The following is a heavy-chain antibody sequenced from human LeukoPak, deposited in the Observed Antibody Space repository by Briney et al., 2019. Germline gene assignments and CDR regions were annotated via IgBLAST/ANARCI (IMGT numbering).Heavy chain of an antibody. D-gene: IGHD6-13*01. V-gene: IGHV3-30*18. CDR1: GFTFSSYG. J-gene: IGHJ4*02. CDR3: AKDLSSSSRYVGNFDY. CDR2: ISYDGSNK. Sequence: GRSLRLSCAASGFTFSSYGMHWVRQAPGKGLEWVEVISYDGSNKYYADSVKGRFTISRDNSKNTLYLQMNSLRAEDTAVYYCAKDLSSSSRYVGNFDYWGQGTLVTVSS.